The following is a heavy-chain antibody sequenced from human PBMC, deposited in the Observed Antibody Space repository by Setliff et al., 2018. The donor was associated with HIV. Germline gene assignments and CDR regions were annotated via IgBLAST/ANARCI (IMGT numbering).Heavy chain of an antibody. CDR3: ATRGASSSWYFGDAFHI. J-gene: IGHJ3*02. CDR1: GGSISSYY. D-gene: IGHD6-13*01. Sequence: SETLSLTCTVSGGSISSYYWTWIRQPAGQGLEWIGLISTSGSTRYNPSLKSRVTISVDTSKSPFSLKLNPVTAADTAVYYFATRGASSSWYFGDAFHIWGHGTLVTVSS. V-gene: IGHV4-4*07. CDR2: ISTSGST.